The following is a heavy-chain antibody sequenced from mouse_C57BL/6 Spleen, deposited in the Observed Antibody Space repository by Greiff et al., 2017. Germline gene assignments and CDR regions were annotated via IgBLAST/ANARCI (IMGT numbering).Heavy chain of an antibody. D-gene: IGHD1-1*01. Sequence: VQLQQPGAELVRPGTSVKLSCKASGYTFTSYWMHWVKQRPGQGLEWIGVIDPSDSYTNYNQKFKGKATLTVDTSSSTAYMQLSSLTSEDSAVYYCARGATVVSYYFGYWGQGTTLTVSS. CDR3: ARGATVVSYYFGY. CDR1: GYTFTSYW. V-gene: IGHV1-59*01. J-gene: IGHJ2*01. CDR2: IDPSDSYT.